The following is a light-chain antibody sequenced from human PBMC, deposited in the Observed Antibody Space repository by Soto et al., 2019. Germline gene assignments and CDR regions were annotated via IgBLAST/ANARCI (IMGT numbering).Light chain of an antibody. CDR3: QHYKSYPWT. V-gene: IGKV1-5*03. Sequence: DIQMTQSPSSLSASVGDRVTITCRASQTISSWLAWYQQKPGKAPKLLIYKASTLKSGVPSRFSGSGSETEFTLTISSLQPDDFAIYYCQHYKSYPWTFGQGTTGDIK. CDR2: KAS. CDR1: QTISSW. J-gene: IGKJ1*01.